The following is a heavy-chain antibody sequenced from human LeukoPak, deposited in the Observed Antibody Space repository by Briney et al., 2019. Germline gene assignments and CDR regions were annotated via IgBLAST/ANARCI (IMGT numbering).Heavy chain of an antibody. CDR3: AGDKTTGGWYEFDY. CDR1: GFTFSKYW. Sequence: PGGSLRLSCAASGFTFSKYWMMWVRQAPGKGLEWVANIKKDGSATYYIDSVKGRFTISRDTSKDTVSLQMNSLRAEDTAVYYCAGDKTTGGWYEFDYWGQGTLVTVSS. D-gene: IGHD6-19*01. J-gene: IGHJ4*02. CDR2: IKKDGSAT. V-gene: IGHV3-7*03.